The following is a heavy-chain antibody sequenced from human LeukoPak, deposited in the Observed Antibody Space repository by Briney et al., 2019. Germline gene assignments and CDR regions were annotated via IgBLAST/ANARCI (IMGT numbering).Heavy chain of an antibody. D-gene: IGHD5-18*01. CDR2: IYTSGRT. J-gene: IGHJ4*02. Sequence: SETLSLTCTVSGGSISSYYWSWIRQPAGKGLEWIGRIYTSGRTNYNPSLKSRVTMSVDTSKNQFSLKLSSVTAADTAVYYCAREPRGYSYGPFDYWGQGTLVTVSS. V-gene: IGHV4-4*07. CDR3: AREPRGYSYGPFDY. CDR1: GGSISSYY.